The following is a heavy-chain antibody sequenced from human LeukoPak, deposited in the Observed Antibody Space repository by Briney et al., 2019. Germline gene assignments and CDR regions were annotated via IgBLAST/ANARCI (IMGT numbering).Heavy chain of an antibody. CDR2: IYYSGST. J-gene: IGHJ4*02. V-gene: IGHV4-39*01. CDR3: ASWSGYYRYFDY. Sequence: SETLSLTCTVSGGSISSSSYYWGWIRQPPGKGLEWIGSIYYSGSTYYNPSLKSRVTISVDTSKNQFSLKLSSVTAADTAVYYCASWSGYYRYFDYWGQGTLVTVSS. D-gene: IGHD3-3*01. CDR1: GGSISSSSYY.